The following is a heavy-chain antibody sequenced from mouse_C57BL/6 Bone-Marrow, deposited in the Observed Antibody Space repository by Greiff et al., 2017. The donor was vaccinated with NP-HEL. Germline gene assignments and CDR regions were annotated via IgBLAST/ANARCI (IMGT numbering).Heavy chain of an antibody. CDR2: IHPNSGST. CDR1: GYTFTSYW. Sequence: QVQLKQPGAELVKPGASVKLSCKASGYTFTSYWMHWVKQRPGQGLEWIGMIHPNSGSTNYNEKFKSKATLTVDKSSSTAYMQLSSLTSEDSAVYYCATPIYDGYYYYFDYWGQGTTLTVSS. J-gene: IGHJ2*01. V-gene: IGHV1-64*01. D-gene: IGHD2-3*01. CDR3: ATPIYDGYYYYFDY.